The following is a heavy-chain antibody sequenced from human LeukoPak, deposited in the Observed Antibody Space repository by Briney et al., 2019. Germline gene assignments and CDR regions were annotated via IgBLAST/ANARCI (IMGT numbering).Heavy chain of an antibody. CDR1: GFTFSSYS. V-gene: IGHV3-21*01. J-gene: IGHJ4*02. CDR2: ISSSSSYI. CDR3: ARERTYGSSCLGY. Sequence: GGSLRLSCAASGFTFSSYSMNWVRQAPGKGLEWVSSISSSSSYIYYADSVKGRFTISRDNAKNSLYLQMNSLRAEDTAVYYCARERTYGSSCLGYWGQGTLVTVSS. D-gene: IGHD6-13*01.